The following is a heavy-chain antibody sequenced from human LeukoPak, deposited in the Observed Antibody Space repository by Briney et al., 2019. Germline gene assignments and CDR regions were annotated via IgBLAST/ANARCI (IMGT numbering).Heavy chain of an antibody. CDR2: ISSSSSYI. V-gene: IGHV3-21*01. J-gene: IGHJ4*02. CDR1: GFTFSSYS. D-gene: IGHD3-3*01. Sequence: GGSLRLSCAASGFTFSSYSMNWVRQAPGKGLEWGSSISSSSSYIYYADSVKGRFTISRDNAKNSLYLQMNSLRAEDTAVYYCACPYYDFWSGYYPLSYWGQGTLVTASS. CDR3: ACPYYDFWSGYYPLSY.